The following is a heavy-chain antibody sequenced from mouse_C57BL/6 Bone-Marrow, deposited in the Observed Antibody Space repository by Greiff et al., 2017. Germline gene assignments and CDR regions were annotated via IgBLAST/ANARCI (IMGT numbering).Heavy chain of an antibody. CDR2: IRSKSSNNAT. CDR3: VELGQFAY. Sequence: EVKLVESGGGLVQPKGSLKLSCAASGFTFNTYAMHWVRQAPGKGLEWVASIRSKSSNNATYYADLVKDRFTNSRDDSQSLLYHQMNNLKTEDTAMYYGVELGQFAYWGQGTLVTVSA. D-gene: IGHD4-1*01. J-gene: IGHJ3*01. CDR1: GFTFNTYA. V-gene: IGHV10-3*01.